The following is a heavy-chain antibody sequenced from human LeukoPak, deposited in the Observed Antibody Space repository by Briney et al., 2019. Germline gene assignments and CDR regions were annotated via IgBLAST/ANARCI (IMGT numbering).Heavy chain of an antibody. CDR2: ISGSGGST. Sequence: GESLKISCAASGFTFSSYAMSWVRQAPGKGLEWVSAISGSGGSTYYADSVKGRFTISRDNSKNTLYLQMNSLRAEDTAVYYCAKAVVPAVKQWGQGTLVTVSS. CDR1: GFTFSSYA. J-gene: IGHJ4*02. D-gene: IGHD2-2*01. V-gene: IGHV3-23*01. CDR3: AKAVVPAVKQ.